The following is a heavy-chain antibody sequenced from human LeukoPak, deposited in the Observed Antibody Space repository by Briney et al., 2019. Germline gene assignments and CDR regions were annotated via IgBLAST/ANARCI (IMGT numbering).Heavy chain of an antibody. CDR3: ARDRMDLVVPAAMDLDY. Sequence: GASVKVSCKASGYTFTSYYMHRVRQAPGQGLECIGMINPIGGSTSSAQNFKGGVTLTRATSTSTVYMELSSLRSEDTAVYYCARDRMDLVVPAAMDLDYWGQGTLVTVSS. J-gene: IGHJ4*02. CDR2: INPIGGST. V-gene: IGHV1-46*01. CDR1: GYTFTSYY. D-gene: IGHD2-2*01.